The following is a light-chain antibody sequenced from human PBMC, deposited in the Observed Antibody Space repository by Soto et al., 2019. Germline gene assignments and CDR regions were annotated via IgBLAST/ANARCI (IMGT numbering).Light chain of an antibody. Sequence: EIVMTQSPATLSVSPGEGATLSCRASQSVSSKLAWYQQKPGQAPRLLMYGASTRDTGVPARFSGTGSGTEFILTISGLKSEDSAFYYCQQYNDWPPWSFGQGTKVDIK. J-gene: IGKJ1*01. V-gene: IGKV3-15*01. CDR1: QSVSSK. CDR2: GAS. CDR3: QQYNDWPPWS.